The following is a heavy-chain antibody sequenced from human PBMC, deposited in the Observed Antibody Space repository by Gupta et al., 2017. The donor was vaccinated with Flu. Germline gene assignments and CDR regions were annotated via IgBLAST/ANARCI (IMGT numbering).Heavy chain of an antibody. CDR3: ARDFGSILPGRGGLD. CDR2: IGHSNTYK. V-gene: IGHV3-21*01. CDR1: GLTISGYS. J-gene: IGHJ4*02. D-gene: IGHD3-3*02. Sequence: EVQLVESGGGVVKPGGSLRLSCVASGLTISGYSMNWVSQAPGKGLEWSSSIGHSNTYKNYAGSVRGRLTISRDNAKNSLYLQMNSLRAEDTAVYYWARDFGSILPGRGGLDWGQGTLVTVSS.